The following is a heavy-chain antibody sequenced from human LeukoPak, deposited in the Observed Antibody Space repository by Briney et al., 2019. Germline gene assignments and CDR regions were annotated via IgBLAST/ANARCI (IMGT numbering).Heavy chain of an antibody. J-gene: IGHJ4*02. Sequence: GGSLRLSCAASGFSPSSDAMSWVCPAPGKGLEWVSAISGSGGSTYYADSGKGRFTISSDNSKNTLYLQMNSLRAEDKAVYYCAKEIVGAMDYFDYWGQGTLVTVSS. CDR1: GFSPSSDA. CDR3: AKEIVGAMDYFDY. CDR2: ISGSGGST. V-gene: IGHV3-23*01. D-gene: IGHD1-26*01.